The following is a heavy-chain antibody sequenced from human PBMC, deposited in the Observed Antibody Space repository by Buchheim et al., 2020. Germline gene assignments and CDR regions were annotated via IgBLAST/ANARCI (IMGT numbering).Heavy chain of an antibody. CDR1: GFTFSSYA. V-gene: IGHV3-30-3*01. CDR3: ARDGMIAVAGIFFDY. J-gene: IGHJ4*02. Sequence: QVQLVESGGGVVQPGRSLRLSCAASGFTFSSYAMHWVRQAPGKGLEWVAVISYDGSNKYYADSVKGRFTISRDNSKNTLYLQMNSLRAEDTAVYYCARDGMIAVAGIFFDYWGQGTL. CDR2: ISYDGSNK. D-gene: IGHD6-19*01.